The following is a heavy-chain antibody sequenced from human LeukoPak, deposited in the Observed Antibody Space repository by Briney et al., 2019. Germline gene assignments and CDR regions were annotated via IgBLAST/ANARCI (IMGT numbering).Heavy chain of an antibody. V-gene: IGHV3-23*01. Sequence: GGSLRLSCAASGFTFSNSAMSWVRQAPGKGLAWVSSISGSGGSIYYADSVKGRFTISRDNSKNTLYLQMNSLRAEDTAIYYCAKRVVVTATKYFDYWGQGALVTVSS. J-gene: IGHJ4*02. CDR1: GFTFSNSA. CDR2: ISGSGGSI. D-gene: IGHD2-21*02. CDR3: AKRVVVTATKYFDY.